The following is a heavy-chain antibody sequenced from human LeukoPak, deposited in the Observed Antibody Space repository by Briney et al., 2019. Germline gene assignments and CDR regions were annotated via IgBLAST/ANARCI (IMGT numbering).Heavy chain of an antibody. CDR3: ARAKLEWFSIYYYYYMDV. CDR2: LYHSGTT. Sequence: SETLSLTCGVSGYSISIGYYWGWIRQPPGKGLEWIGILYHSGTTYYNPSLKSRVTILAETSKNHFSLKLNSVTAADTAVYYSARAKLEWFSIYYYYYMDVWGQGTTVTVSS. J-gene: IGHJ6*03. D-gene: IGHD3-3*01. V-gene: IGHV4-38-2*01. CDR1: GYSISIGYY.